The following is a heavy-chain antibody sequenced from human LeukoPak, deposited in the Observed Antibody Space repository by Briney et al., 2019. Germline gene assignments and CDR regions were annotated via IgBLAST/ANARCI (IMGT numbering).Heavy chain of an antibody. CDR1: GGSISSIGSY. V-gene: IGHV4-39*01. CDR3: ARHTAGATPSIDS. CDR2: LYYSGNT. D-gene: IGHD1-26*01. J-gene: IGHJ4*02. Sequence: SETLSLTCTVSGGSISSIGSYWDWIRQPPGRGLEWIWSLYYSGNTYYNPSHKSRLNISMQMSRNQFSLDLRSVSAADTAVYFCARHTAGATPSIDSWGQGTLVTVSS.